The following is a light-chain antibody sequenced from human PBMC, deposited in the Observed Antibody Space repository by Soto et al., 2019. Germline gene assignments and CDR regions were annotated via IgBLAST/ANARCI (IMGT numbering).Light chain of an antibody. Sequence: ILLTQSPATLSVSPGERATLSCRASQSVSNNLAWYQQKPGQAPRLLIYDASTSATGIPARFSGSGSGTEFTLTIFGLQSEYFAVYYCQQYNNWPPWTFGQGTKVEIK. CDR1: QSVSNN. CDR2: DAS. J-gene: IGKJ1*01. V-gene: IGKV3-15*01. CDR3: QQYNNWPPWT.